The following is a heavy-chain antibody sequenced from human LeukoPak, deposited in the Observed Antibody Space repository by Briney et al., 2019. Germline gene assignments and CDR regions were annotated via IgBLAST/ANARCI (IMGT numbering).Heavy chain of an antibody. D-gene: IGHD3-10*01. V-gene: IGHV1-69*06. Sequence: ASVKVSCKASGGTFSSYAISWVRQAPGQGLEWMGGIIPIFGTANYAQKFQGRVTITADKSTSTAYMELSSLRSEDTAVYYCATSWGFGELLSDPYYYYGMDVWGKGTTVTVSS. J-gene: IGHJ6*04. CDR3: ATSWGFGELLSDPYYYYGMDV. CDR2: IIPIFGTA. CDR1: GGTFSSYA.